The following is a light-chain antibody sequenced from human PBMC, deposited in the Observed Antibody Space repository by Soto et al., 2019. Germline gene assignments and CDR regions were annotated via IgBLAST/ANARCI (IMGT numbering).Light chain of an antibody. J-gene: IGKJ4*01. CDR3: QHSYTNPPT. CDR1: QSTYTY. Sequence: DIQMTQSPSSLSASVGDRVTITCRASQSTYTYLNWYQQKPGKAPNLLIQAASTLQRGAPSRFSGSGSGTEFTLTISSLQPEDSATYYCQHSYTNPPTFGGGTKVDIK. V-gene: IGKV1-39*01. CDR2: AAS.